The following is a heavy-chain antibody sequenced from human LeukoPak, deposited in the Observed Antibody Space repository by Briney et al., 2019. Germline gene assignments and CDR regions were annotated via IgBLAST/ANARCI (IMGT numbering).Heavy chain of an antibody. CDR3: ARGADCSSTSCYLFDY. Sequence: ASVKVSCKASGYTFTGYYMHWVRQAPGQGLEWMGRINPNSGGTNYAQKFQGRVTMTRDTSISTAYMELSRLRSDDTAVYYCARGADCSSTSCYLFDYWGQGTLLTVSS. J-gene: IGHJ4*02. CDR1: GYTFTGYY. CDR2: INPNSGGT. V-gene: IGHV1-2*06. D-gene: IGHD2-2*01.